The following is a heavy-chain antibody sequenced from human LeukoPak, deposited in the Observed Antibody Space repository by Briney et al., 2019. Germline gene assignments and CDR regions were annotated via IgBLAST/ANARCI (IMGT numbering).Heavy chain of an antibody. CDR3: AKGLLAYCGGDCYATGNSRY. CDR2: ISGSGGST. V-gene: IGHV3-23*01. CDR1: GFTFSSYA. J-gene: IGHJ4*02. Sequence: GGSLRLSCAASGFTFSSYAMSWVRQAPGKGLEWVSAISGSGGSTYYADSVKGRFTISRDNSKNTLYLQMNSLRAEDTAVYYCAKGLLAYCGGDCYATGNSRYWGQGTLVTVSS. D-gene: IGHD2-21*02.